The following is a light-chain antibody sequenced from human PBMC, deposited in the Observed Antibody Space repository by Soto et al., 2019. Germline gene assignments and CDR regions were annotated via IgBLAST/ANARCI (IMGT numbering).Light chain of an antibody. Sequence: EIVMTQSPATLSVSPGERATHSCRASQSLNSSYLAWYQQKPGQAPRLLIYDASSRATGIPDRFSGSGSGTDFTLTISRLEPEDSAVYYCQQYGSSPPITFGQGTRLEIK. CDR1: QSLNSSY. CDR3: QQYGSSPPIT. V-gene: IGKV3-20*01. J-gene: IGKJ5*01. CDR2: DAS.